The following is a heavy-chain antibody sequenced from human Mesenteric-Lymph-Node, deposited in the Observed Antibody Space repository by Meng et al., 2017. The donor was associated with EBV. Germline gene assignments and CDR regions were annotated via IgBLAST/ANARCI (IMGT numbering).Heavy chain of an antibody. CDR3: ARLVVDPIDNWFDP. V-gene: IGHV4-34*01. Sequence: QEQIHVWGGGLLKPSEHLSLLCTVYGESFSDHYWSWIRQPPEKGPQWIGEMNHDGRANYNPPLKSRVTMSVDTSKNQLSLKLSSVTAADTAIYYCARLVVDPIDNWFDPWGQGTLVTVSS. D-gene: IGHD2-15*01. CDR1: GESFSDHY. J-gene: IGHJ5*02. CDR2: MNHDGRA.